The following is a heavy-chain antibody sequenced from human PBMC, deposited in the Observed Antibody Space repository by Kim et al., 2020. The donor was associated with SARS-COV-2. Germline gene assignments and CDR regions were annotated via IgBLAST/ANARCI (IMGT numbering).Heavy chain of an antibody. CDR1: GYTFTGYY. CDR2: INPNSGGT. J-gene: IGHJ6*02. CDR3: ARDNDFWSGYRVPASYGMDV. V-gene: IGHV1-2*02. D-gene: IGHD3-3*01. Sequence: ASVKVSCKASGYTFTGYYMHWVRQAPGQGLDWMGWINPNSGGTNYAQKFQGRVTMTRDTSISTAYMELSRLRSDDTAVYYCARDNDFWSGYRVPASYGMDVWGQGTTVTVSS.